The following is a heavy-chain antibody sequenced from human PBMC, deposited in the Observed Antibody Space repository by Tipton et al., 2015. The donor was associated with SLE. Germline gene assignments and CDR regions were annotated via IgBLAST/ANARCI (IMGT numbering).Heavy chain of an antibody. CDR1: GGSISSGGYY. V-gene: IGHV4-61*08. Sequence: TLSLTCTVSGGSISSGGYYWSWIRQPPGKGLEWIGEITDSGSTNYNPSLKSRVTISVDMSKNQNSLKLSSVTAADTAVYYCARSDRARYSDHAYWGQGTLVTVSS. J-gene: IGHJ4*02. CDR3: ARSDRARYSDHAY. CDR2: ITDSGST. D-gene: IGHD5-18*01.